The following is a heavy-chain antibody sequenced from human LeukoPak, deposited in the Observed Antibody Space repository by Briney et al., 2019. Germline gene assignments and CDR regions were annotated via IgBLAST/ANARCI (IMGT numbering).Heavy chain of an antibody. D-gene: IGHD6-19*01. CDR3: ARGTVAGKAPY. Sequence: GGSLRLSCAASGFTFSSHSMNWVRQAPGKGLEWISYISSSGSTIYYADSVKGRFSISRDNAKNSLHLQMNSLRAEDTAVYYCARGTVAGKAPYWGQGTLVTVSS. CDR1: GFTFSSHS. CDR2: ISSSGSTI. V-gene: IGHV3-48*01. J-gene: IGHJ4*02.